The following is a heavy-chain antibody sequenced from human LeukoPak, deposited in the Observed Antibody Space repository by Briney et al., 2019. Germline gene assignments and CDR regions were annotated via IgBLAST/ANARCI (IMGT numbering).Heavy chain of an antibody. V-gene: IGHV3-30*02. D-gene: IGHD3-3*01. CDR1: GLTFSSYA. CDR3: AKDYNALWSGSYYYMDV. CDR2: IRYDGSNR. Sequence: GGSLRLSCAASGLTFSSYAMHWVRQAPGKGLEWVGFIRYDGSNRYYADFVKGRFTIARDNSKNTQSLQMNSLRAEDTAVYYCAKDYNALWSGSYYYMDVWGKGTTVTVSS. J-gene: IGHJ6*03.